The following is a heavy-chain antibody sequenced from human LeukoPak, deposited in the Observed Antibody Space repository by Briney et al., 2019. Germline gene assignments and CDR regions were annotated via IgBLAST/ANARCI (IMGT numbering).Heavy chain of an antibody. CDR2: IYYSGST. V-gene: IGHV4-59*01. CDR1: GASISSYY. Sequence: SETLSLTCTVSGASISSYYWSWIRQPPGKGLEWIGYIYYSGSTNYNPSLKSRVTISVDTSKSQFSLTLNSVTAVDTAMYYCVRGSDLLAGYYVFDFWGQGTLVTVSS. CDR3: VRGSDLLAGYYVFDF. J-gene: IGHJ4*02. D-gene: IGHD3-9*01.